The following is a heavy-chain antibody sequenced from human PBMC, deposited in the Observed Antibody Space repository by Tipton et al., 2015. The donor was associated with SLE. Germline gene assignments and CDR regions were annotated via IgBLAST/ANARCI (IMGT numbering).Heavy chain of an antibody. J-gene: IGHJ3*02. Sequence: TLSLTCTVSGGSMSSSSYYWGWIRQPPGKGLEWIGSIYYSGSTYYNPSLKSRVTISVDTSKNQFSLKLSSVTAADTAVYYCARDGSDYGGAFDIWGQGTMVTVSS. D-gene: IGHD4/OR15-4a*01. CDR3: ARDGSDYGGAFDI. CDR2: IYYSGST. CDR1: GGSMSSSSYY. V-gene: IGHV4-39*07.